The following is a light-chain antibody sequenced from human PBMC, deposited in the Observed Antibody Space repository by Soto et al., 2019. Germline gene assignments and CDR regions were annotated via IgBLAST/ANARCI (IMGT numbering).Light chain of an antibody. J-gene: IGLJ1*01. V-gene: IGLV2-11*01. CDR3: CSYAGTPYV. CDR2: DVN. CDR1: SSDVGAYNY. Sequence: HSALTQPRSVSGSPGQSVTISCTGTSSDVGAYNYVSWYQQHPDKAPKFMIYDVNKRPSGVPDRFSGSKSGNTASLTISGLQAEDEADYYCCSYAGTPYVFGTGTKVTVL.